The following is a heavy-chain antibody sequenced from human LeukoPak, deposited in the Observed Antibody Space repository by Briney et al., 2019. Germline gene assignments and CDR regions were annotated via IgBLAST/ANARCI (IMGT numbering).Heavy chain of an antibody. V-gene: IGHV3-23*01. CDR3: AKDGAATIYYFAY. CDR1: GFTFSSYN. J-gene: IGHJ4*02. CDR2: ISGSGGST. D-gene: IGHD5-12*01. Sequence: GGSLRLSCAASGFTFSSYNMNWVRQAPGKGLEWVSVISGSGGSTDYADSVKGRFTISRDNSKNTVYLLMNSLRAEDTAIYFCAKDGAATIYYFAYWGQGTLVTVSS.